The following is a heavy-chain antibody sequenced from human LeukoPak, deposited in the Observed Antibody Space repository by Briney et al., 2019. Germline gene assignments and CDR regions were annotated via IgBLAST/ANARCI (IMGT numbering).Heavy chain of an antibody. CDR1: GFTFSGYW. CDR2: INSDGSTT. V-gene: IGHV3-74*01. J-gene: IGHJ4*02. CDR3: ARDYNYGLDY. D-gene: IGHD1-1*01. Sequence: GGSLRLSCAASGFTFSGYWMHWARQAPGKGLVWVSRINSDGSTTSYADSVKGRFTSSRDNAKNTLYLQMNSLTAEDTAVYYCARDYNYGLDYWGQGTLVTVSS.